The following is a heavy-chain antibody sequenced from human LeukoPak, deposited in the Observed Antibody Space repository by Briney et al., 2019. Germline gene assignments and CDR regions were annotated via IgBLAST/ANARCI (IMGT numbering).Heavy chain of an antibody. D-gene: IGHD1-26*01. CDR1: GFTFTTYW. V-gene: IGHV3-7*01. J-gene: IGHJ4*02. CDR2: IGQNGREK. Sequence: GGSLRLSCAASGFTFTTYWMAWLRQAPGKGLEWVANIGQNGREKYHVDSGKGRCTIPRENATNSLYLQMNSLRVEDTAVYYCAREVAFGIGAYNYWGQGSLVTVSS. CDR3: AREVAFGIGAYNY.